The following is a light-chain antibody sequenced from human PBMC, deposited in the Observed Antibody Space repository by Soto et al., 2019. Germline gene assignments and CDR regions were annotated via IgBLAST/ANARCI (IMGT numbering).Light chain of an antibody. V-gene: IGKV3-20*01. CDR2: GAS. CDR1: QSLGGNF. Sequence: EIVLTQSPGTLSLSPGERATLSCTASQSLGGNFLAWYQEKPGQAPRLLIYGASSRASGIPDRFSGSGSGTDFTLTISRLEPEDFAVYYCRQYGRSLGFAVGGGTKVEIK. CDR3: RQYGRSLGFA. J-gene: IGKJ4*01.